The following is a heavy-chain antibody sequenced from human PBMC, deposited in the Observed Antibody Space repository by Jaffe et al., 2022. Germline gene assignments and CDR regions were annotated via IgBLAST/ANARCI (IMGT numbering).Heavy chain of an antibody. CDR3: AKYIFELDIVAPSSNYYYYMDV. CDR2: ISGSGGST. CDR1: GFTFSSYA. J-gene: IGHJ6*03. Sequence: EVQLLESGGGLVQPGGSLRLSCAASGFTFSSYAMSWVRQAPGKGLEWVSAISGSGGSTYYADSVKGRFTISRDNSKNTLYLQMNSLRAEDTAVYYCAKYIFELDIVAPSSNYYYYMDVWGKGTTVTVSS. D-gene: IGHD5-12*01. V-gene: IGHV3-23*01.